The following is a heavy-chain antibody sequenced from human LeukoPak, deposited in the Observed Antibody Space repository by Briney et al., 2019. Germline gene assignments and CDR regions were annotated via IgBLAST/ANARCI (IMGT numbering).Heavy chain of an antibody. CDR1: GFTFSSYE. CDR3: ARDNYSSGWYIDY. CDR2: ISSSGSTV. D-gene: IGHD6-19*01. Sequence: GGSLRLSCAASGFTFSSYEMNWVRQAPGKGLEWVSYISSSGSTVHYADSVKGRFTISRDNAKNSLYLQMNSLRAEDTAVYYCARDNYSSGWYIDYWGQGTLVTVSS. J-gene: IGHJ4*02. V-gene: IGHV3-48*03.